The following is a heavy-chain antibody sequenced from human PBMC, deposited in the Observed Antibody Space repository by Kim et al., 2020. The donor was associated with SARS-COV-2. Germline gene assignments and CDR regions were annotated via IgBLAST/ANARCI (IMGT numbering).Heavy chain of an antibody. V-gene: IGHV3-64*02. Sequence: GGSLRLSCAASGFTFTTFAMHWVRQAPGKGLEYVSGISSGGGSTYYADSVKGSFTISRDNSRNTLSLQMGSLRADDTAVYYCASGGADYWGQGTLVTVSS. CDR2: ISSGGGST. J-gene: IGHJ4*02. CDR1: GFTFTTFA. D-gene: IGHD3-16*01. CDR3: ASGGADY.